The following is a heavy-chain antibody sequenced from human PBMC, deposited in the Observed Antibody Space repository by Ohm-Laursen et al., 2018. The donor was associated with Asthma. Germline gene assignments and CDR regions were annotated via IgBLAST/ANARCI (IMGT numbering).Heavy chain of an antibody. Sequence: SSVKVSCKASGGTFSSYAISWVRQAPGQGLEWMGGIIPIFGTANYAQKFQGRVTITADESTSTAYMELSSLRSEDTAVYYCARWEFGLGTYYDFWSGYHIFDPWGQGTLVTVSS. J-gene: IGHJ5*02. CDR3: ARWEFGLGTYYDFWSGYHIFDP. CDR2: IIPIFGTA. V-gene: IGHV1-69*01. D-gene: IGHD3-3*01. CDR1: GGTFSSYA.